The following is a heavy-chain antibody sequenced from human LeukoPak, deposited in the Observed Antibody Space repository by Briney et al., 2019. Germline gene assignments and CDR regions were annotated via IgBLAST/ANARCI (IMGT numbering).Heavy chain of an antibody. J-gene: IGHJ3*02. D-gene: IGHD4-17*01. CDR3: AKWRAPTNDYGHGLHI. CDR1: GFTFSSYA. CDR2: ISGDGGST. V-gene: IGHV3-23*01. Sequence: GGSLRLSCTASGFTFSSYAMSWVRQAPGRGLEWVSIISGDGGSTYYADSVKGRFTFSRDNSRNTLYLQMNSLRAEDTAVYHCAKWRAPTNDYGHGLHIWGQGTMVTVSS.